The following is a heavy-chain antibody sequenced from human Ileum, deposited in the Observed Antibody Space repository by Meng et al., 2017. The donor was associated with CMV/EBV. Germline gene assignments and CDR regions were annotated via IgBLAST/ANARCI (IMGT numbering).Heavy chain of an antibody. Sequence: GESLKISCAVSGFTFNNYGMHWVRQAPGKGLEWVAFIRFDGGNKYYANSVGGRFIISSDNFKNTLYLQMNSLGDEDTAVYYCAKDHLWVTGYYNGIEVWGQGTTVTVSS. D-gene: IGHD3-3*02. V-gene: IGHV3-30*02. CDR3: AKDHLWVTGYYNGIEV. CDR2: IRFDGGNK. CDR1: GFTFNNYG. J-gene: IGHJ6*02.